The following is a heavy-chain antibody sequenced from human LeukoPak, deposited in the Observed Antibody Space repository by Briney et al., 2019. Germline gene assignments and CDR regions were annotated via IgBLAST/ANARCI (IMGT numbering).Heavy chain of an antibody. CDR3: AREVPYDSSFYYQPFDY. CDR2: ISAYNGNT. D-gene: IGHD3-22*01. J-gene: IGHJ4*02. V-gene: IGHV1-18*01. Sequence: AASVKVSCKASGYTFTSYGIGWVRQAPGQGLEWMGWISAYNGNTNYAQKLQGRVTMTTDTSTSTAYMNLRSLRSDDTAVYYCAREVPYDSSFYYQPFDYWGQGTLVTVSS. CDR1: GYTFTSYG.